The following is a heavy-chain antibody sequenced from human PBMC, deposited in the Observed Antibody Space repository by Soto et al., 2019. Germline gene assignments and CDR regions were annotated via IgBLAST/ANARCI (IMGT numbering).Heavy chain of an antibody. CDR3: ARAQYYESSGYQFGDY. J-gene: IGHJ4*02. D-gene: IGHD3-22*01. CDR1: GFTFSNYW. V-gene: IGHV3-74*01. Sequence: EVQLVESGGGLVQPGRSLRLSCAASGFTFSNYWMHWVRQAPGKGLVWVSRINSDGSSTNYADSVKGRFTISRDNAKNTRNLQMNSLRAEDTAVYDCARAQYYESSGYQFGDYWGQGTLVTVSS. CDR2: INSDGSST.